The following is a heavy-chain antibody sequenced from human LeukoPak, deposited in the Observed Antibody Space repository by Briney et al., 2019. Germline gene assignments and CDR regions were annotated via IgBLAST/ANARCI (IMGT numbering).Heavy chain of an antibody. D-gene: IGHD5-24*01. Sequence: GGSLRLSCAASGFTFSDYYMSWIRQAPGKGLEWVSYISSSGSTIYYADSVKGRFTISRDNAKNSLYLQMNSLRAEDTAVYYCARDDFREMATHFDLWGRGTLVTVSS. V-gene: IGHV3-11*01. CDR3: ARDDFREMATHFDL. CDR2: ISSSGSTI. J-gene: IGHJ2*01. CDR1: GFTFSDYY.